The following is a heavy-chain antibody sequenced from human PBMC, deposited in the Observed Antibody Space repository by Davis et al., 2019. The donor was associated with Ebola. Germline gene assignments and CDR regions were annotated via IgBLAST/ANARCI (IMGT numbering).Heavy chain of an antibody. J-gene: IGHJ4*02. CDR3: ARVRFGDTAVDY. D-gene: IGHD5-18*01. V-gene: IGHV3-13*01. CDR2: IGTAGDT. CDR1: GFTFSSYD. Sequence: GESLKIPRAASGFTFSSYDMHWVRQGTGKGLEWVSAIGTAGDTYYPSSVKGRFTISRENAKNSLYLQMNSLRAEDTAVYYCARVRFGDTAVDYWGQGTLVTVSS.